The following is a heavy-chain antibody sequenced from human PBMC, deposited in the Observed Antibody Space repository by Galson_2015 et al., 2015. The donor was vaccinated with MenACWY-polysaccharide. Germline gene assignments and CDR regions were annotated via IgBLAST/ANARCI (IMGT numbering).Heavy chain of an antibody. D-gene: IGHD6-6*01. CDR3: ARVRVIRGSSYFDY. J-gene: IGHJ4*02. CDR2: IRQDGGEK. CDR1: GFTFRNYW. V-gene: IGHV3-7*01. Sequence: SLRLSCAASGFTFRNYWMTWVRQAPGKGLEWVANIRQDGGEKYYVDSVKGRFTISRDNAKNSLYLQMNSLRAEDTAIYYCARVRVIRGSSYFDYWGQGTLVTVSS.